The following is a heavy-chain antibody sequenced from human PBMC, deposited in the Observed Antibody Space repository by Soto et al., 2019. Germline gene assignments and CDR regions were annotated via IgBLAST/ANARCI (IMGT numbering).Heavy chain of an antibody. CDR1: GFTFSDYY. V-gene: IGHV3-11*01. J-gene: IGHJ4*02. CDR2: ISSSGSTI. Sequence: GGSLRLSCAASGFTFSDYYMSWIRQAPGKGLEWVSYISSSGSTIYYADSVKGRFTISRDNAKNSLYLQMNSLRAEDTAVYYCAGRMVYAPIDYWGQGTLVTVSS. D-gene: IGHD2-8*01. CDR3: AGRMVYAPIDY.